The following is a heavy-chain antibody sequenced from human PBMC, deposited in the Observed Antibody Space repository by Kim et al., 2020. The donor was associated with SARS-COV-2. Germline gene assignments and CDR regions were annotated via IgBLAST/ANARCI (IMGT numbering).Heavy chain of an antibody. Sequence: SETLSLTCTVSGGSISSYYWSWIRQPAGKGLEWIGRIYTSGSTNYNPSLKSRVTMSVDTSKNQFSLKLSSVTAADTAVYYCARDGYSMVYYYGMDVWGQGTTVTVSS. CDR1: GGSISSYY. CDR3: ARDGYSMVYYYGMDV. J-gene: IGHJ6*02. D-gene: IGHD5-18*01. V-gene: IGHV4-4*07. CDR2: IYTSGST.